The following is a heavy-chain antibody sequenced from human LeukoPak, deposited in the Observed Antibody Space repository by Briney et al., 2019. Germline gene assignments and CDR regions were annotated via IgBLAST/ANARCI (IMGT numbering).Heavy chain of an antibody. Sequence: GGSLRLSCAASGFTFSSYAMSWVRQAPEKGLECVSSISGSGGSKWFADSVKGRFTISRDNSENTLYLQMNRLRAEDTALYYCAKESSVAGAGLLDYWGQGTLVTASS. CDR2: ISGSGGSK. V-gene: IGHV3-23*01. J-gene: IGHJ4*02. D-gene: IGHD6-19*01. CDR3: AKESSVAGAGLLDY. CDR1: GFTFSSYA.